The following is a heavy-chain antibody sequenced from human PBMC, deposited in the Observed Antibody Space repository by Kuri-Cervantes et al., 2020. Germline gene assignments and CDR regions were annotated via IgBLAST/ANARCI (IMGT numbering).Heavy chain of an antibody. CDR1: GFTFSSYG. V-gene: IGHV3-30*02. CDR2: IWYDGSNK. J-gene: IGHJ6*02. CDR3: AKDGGYSYDYYGMDV. D-gene: IGHD5-18*01. Sequence: GSLRLSCAASGFTFSSYGMHWVRQAPGKGLEWVAVIWYDGSNKYYADSVKGRFTISRDNSKNTLYLQMNSLRAEDTAVYYCAKDGGYSYDYYGMDVWGQGTTVTVSS.